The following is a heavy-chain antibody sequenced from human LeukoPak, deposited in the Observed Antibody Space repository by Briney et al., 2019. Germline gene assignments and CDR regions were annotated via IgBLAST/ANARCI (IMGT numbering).Heavy chain of an antibody. CDR3: ARGKTRYDSSGYGFNY. V-gene: IGHV4-34*01. D-gene: IGHD3-22*01. CDR1: GGSSSGYY. CDR2: INHSGST. J-gene: IGHJ4*02. Sequence: SETLSLTCAVYGGSSSGYYWSWIRQPPGKGLEWIGEINHSGSTNYNPSLKSRVTISVDTSKNQFSLKLSSVTAADTAVYYCARGKTRYDSSGYGFNYWGQGTLVTVSS.